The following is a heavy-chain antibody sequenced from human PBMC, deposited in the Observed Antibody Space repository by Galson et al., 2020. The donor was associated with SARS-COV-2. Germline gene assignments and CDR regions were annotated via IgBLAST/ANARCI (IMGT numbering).Heavy chain of an antibody. V-gene: IGHV4-61*08. J-gene: IGHJ6*03. D-gene: IGHD6-19*01. Sequence: SETLSLTCTVSGVSIARHVHYWSWVRQPPGKGLEWIGYIDFSGSTNYNPSLESRVSISGDTSRNQFYLKLSSVTPADTAVYYCARTNAQWLGHYYQYYMDVWGKGTTVTVSS. CDR3: ARTNAQWLGHYYQYYMDV. CDR1: GVSIARHVHY. CDR2: IDFSGST.